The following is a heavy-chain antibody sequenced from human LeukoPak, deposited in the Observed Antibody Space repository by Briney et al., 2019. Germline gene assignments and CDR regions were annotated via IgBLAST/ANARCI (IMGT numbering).Heavy chain of an antibody. J-gene: IGHJ4*02. Sequence: SCKASGGTFSSYAMHWVRQAPGKGLEWVAVISYDGSNKYYADSVKGRFTISRDNSKNTLYLQMNSLRAEDTAVYYCARATGSITTLHDYWGQGTLVTVSS. CDR2: ISYDGSNK. D-gene: IGHD6-13*01. CDR3: ARATGSITTLHDY. CDR1: GGTFSSYA. V-gene: IGHV3-30-3*01.